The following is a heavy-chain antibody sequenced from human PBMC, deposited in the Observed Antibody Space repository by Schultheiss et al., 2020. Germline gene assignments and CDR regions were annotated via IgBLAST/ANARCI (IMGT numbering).Heavy chain of an antibody. CDR1: GYTVTTYD. D-gene: IGHD1-20*01. J-gene: IGHJ4*02. CDR2: MNPNSGNT. CDR3: ASTLGITGTFDY. V-gene: IGHV1-8*02. Sequence: ASVKVSCKPSGYTVTTYDINCVRQATGQGLEWMGWMNPNSGNTGYAQKFQGRVTMTRNTSISTAYMELSSLRSEDTAVYYCASTLGITGTFDYWGPGTLVTVSS.